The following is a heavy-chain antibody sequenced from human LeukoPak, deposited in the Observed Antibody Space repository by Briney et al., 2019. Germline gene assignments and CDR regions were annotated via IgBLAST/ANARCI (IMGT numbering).Heavy chain of an antibody. D-gene: IGHD1-26*01. CDR2: IDPSDSYA. J-gene: IGHJ4*02. V-gene: IGHV5-10-1*01. CDR1: GYSFTSYW. CDR3: ARHRGSYGIIDY. Sequence: GESLKISCKGSGYSFTSYWISWVRQMPGKGLEWMGRIDPSDSYANYSPSFQGHVTISADKSISTAYLQWSSLKASDTAMYYCARHRGSYGIIDYWGQGTLVTVSS.